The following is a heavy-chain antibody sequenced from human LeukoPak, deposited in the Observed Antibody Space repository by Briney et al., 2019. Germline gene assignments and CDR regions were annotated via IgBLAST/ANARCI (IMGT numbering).Heavy chain of an antibody. CDR1: GFTFSDSA. V-gene: IGHV3-73*01. CDR3: AKDMNSWRDGSGLGDYFDY. J-gene: IGHJ4*02. Sequence: GGSLRLSCAASGFTFSDSAIHWVRQASGKGLEWVGRIRSKANAYATVYAASVQGRFTISREDSKNTAYLQMNSLRADDTAVYYCAKDMNSWRDGSGLGDYFDYWGQGTLVTVSS. D-gene: IGHD6-19*01. CDR2: IRSKANAYAT.